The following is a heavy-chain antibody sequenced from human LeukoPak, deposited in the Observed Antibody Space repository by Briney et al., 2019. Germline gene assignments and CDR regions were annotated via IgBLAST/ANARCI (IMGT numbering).Heavy chain of an antibody. Sequence: PSETLSLTCTVSGGSISSGSYYWSWIRQPAGKGLEWIGRIYTSGSTNYNPSLKSRVTISVDTSKNQFSLKLSSVTAADTAVYYCARDSGYYYAFDYWGQGTLVTVSP. CDR2: IYTSGST. CDR1: GGSISSGSYY. CDR3: ARDSGYYYAFDY. J-gene: IGHJ4*02. D-gene: IGHD3-22*01. V-gene: IGHV4-61*02.